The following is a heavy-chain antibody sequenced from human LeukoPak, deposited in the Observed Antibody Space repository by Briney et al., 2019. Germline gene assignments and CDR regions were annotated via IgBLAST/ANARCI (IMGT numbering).Heavy chain of an antibody. CDR1: GFTFSNFW. D-gene: IGHD6-13*01. Sequence: GGSLRLSCAASGFTFSNFWMSWVRQTPGKGLEWVSSISSSSSYIYYADSVKGRFTIPRDNAKNSLYLQMNSLRAEDTAVYYCARLQGYSSSWYGNYMDVWGKGTTVTVSS. J-gene: IGHJ6*03. V-gene: IGHV3-21*01. CDR2: ISSSSSYI. CDR3: ARLQGYSSSWYGNYMDV.